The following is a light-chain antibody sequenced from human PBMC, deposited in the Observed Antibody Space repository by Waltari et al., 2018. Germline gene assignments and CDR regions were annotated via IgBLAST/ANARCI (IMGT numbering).Light chain of an antibody. V-gene: IGKV1-9*01. J-gene: IGKJ4*01. CDR1: QDIGTY. CDR2: AAS. CDR3: QQLHTYPLT. Sequence: DIQLTRSPSFLSASVGRRVTVTCRASQDIGTYLAWYQKKPGKAPHLLIYAASSLHTGVPSRFSAGGSGTLFTLTINRLQPEDFATYYCQQLHTYPLTFGGGTEVEL.